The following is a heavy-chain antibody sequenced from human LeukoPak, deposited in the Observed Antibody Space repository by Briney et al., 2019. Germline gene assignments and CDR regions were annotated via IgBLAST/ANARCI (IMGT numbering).Heavy chain of an antibody. J-gene: IGHJ4*02. V-gene: IGHV3-33*01. D-gene: IGHD1-1*01. Sequence: GRSLRLSCAASGFTFSTYGMHWVRQAPGKGLEWVAVIWYDGSDKYYADSVKSRFTISRDNSKNTLYLQMNSLRAEDTAVYYCARDRNVDYFDYWGQGTLVTVAP. CDR2: IWYDGSDK. CDR1: GFTFSTYG. CDR3: ARDRNVDYFDY.